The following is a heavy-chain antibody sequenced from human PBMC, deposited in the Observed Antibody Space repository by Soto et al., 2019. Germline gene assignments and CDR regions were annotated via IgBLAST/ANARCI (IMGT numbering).Heavy chain of an antibody. CDR2: IYYSGST. CDR1: GGSISSYY. V-gene: IGHV4-59*01. D-gene: IGHD6-13*01. Sequence: QVQLQESGPGLVKPSETLSLTCTVSGGSISSYYWSWIRQPPGKGLEWIGYIYYSGSTNYNPSLKSRVTISVDTSKNQFSLKLSSVTAADTAVYYCARYIAAAGIGIDYWGQGTLVTVSS. J-gene: IGHJ4*02. CDR3: ARYIAAAGIGIDY.